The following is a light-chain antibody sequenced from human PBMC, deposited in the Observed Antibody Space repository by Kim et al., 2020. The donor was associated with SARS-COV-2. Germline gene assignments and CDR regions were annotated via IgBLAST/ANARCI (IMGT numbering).Light chain of an antibody. V-gene: IGKV4-1*01. Sequence: IVMTQSPDSLAVSLGEWATINCKSSQSVLYSSNNKNYLAWYQQKPGQPPKLLIYWASTRESGVPDRFSGSGSGTDFTLTISSLQAEDVAVYYCQQYYSTPRTFGQGTKVNI. CDR2: WAS. CDR1: QSVLYSSNNKNY. CDR3: QQYYSTPRT. J-gene: IGKJ1*01.